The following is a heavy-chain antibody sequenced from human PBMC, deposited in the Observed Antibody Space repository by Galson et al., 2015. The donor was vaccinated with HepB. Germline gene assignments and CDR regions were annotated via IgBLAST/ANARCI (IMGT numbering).Heavy chain of an antibody. V-gene: IGHV5-51*01. CDR3: ARQEEYYYGSGSFWFDP. Sequence: QSGAEVKKPGESLKISCKGSGYSFTSYWIGWVRQMPGKGLEWMGIIYPGDSDTRYSPSFQGQVTISADKSISTAYLQWSSLKASDTAMYYCARQEEYYYGSGSFWFDPWGQGTLVIVSS. CDR1: GYSFTSYW. CDR2: IYPGDSDT. J-gene: IGHJ5*02. D-gene: IGHD3-10*01.